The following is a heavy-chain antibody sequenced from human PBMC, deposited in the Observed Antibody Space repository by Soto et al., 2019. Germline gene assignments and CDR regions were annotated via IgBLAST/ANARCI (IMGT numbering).Heavy chain of an antibody. J-gene: IGHJ4*02. CDR2: IFSNDEK. CDR1: GFSLSNARMG. Sequence: LTCTVSGFSLSNARMGVSWIRQPPGKALEWLAHIFSNDEKSYSTSLKSRLTISKDTSKSQVVLTMTNMDPVDTATYYCARRYDFWSGYYEHYYFDYWGQGTLVTVSS. CDR3: ARRYDFWSGYYEHYYFDY. V-gene: IGHV2-26*01. D-gene: IGHD3-3*01.